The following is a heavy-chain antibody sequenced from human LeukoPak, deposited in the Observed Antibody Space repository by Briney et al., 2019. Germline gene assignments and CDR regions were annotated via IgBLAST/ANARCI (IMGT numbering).Heavy chain of an antibody. J-gene: IGHJ4*02. D-gene: IGHD3-10*01. CDR1: GGSITSYC. CDR2: MHYSGST. CDR3: ARWILYSSGRYSDY. Sequence: PSETLSPTCTVSGGSITSYCSSWIRQPPGKGLEWIGYMHYSGSTNYNPSLKSRVTISVDTSKNQFSLKLSSVTAADTAVYYCARWILYSSGRYSDYWGKGTLVSVSS. V-gene: IGHV4-59*01.